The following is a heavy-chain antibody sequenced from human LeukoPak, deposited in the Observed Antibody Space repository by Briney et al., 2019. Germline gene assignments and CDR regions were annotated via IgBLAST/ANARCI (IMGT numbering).Heavy chain of an antibody. CDR3: VGRLAGADY. CDR2: IYSGGST. D-gene: IGHD6-19*01. V-gene: IGHV3-66*01. Sequence: GGSLRLSCAASGFIVGSNYMSWVRQAPGKGLEWVSNIYSGGSTYYADSVKGRFTISRDRSKNTLYLQMNSPRAEDTAVYYCVGRLAGADYWGQGTLVTVSS. CDR1: GFIVGSNY. J-gene: IGHJ4*02.